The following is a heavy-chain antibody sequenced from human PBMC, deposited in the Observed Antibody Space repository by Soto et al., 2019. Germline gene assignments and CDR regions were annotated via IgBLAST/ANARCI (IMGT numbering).Heavy chain of an antibody. J-gene: IGHJ4*02. V-gene: IGHV3-30*18. CDR1: GFTFSSYG. Sequence: GGSLRLSCAASGFTFSSYGMHWVRQAPGKGLEWVAVISYDGNNKYYADSVKGRFTISRDNSKNTLYLQMNSLRAEDTAVYYCAKDHFPYSSSSGDFDYWGQGILVTVSS. CDR3: AKDHFPYSSSSGDFDY. D-gene: IGHD6-6*01. CDR2: ISYDGNNK.